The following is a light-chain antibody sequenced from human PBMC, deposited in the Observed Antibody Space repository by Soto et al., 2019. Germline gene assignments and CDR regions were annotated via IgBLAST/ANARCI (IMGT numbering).Light chain of an antibody. V-gene: IGLV2-14*01. CDR2: DVS. J-gene: IGLJ2*01. CDR1: SSDVGRYNH. Sequence: QSALTQPASVSGSPGQSITISCTGTSSDVGRYNHVSWYQQYPGKAPKLMIYDVSNRPSGVSYRFSGSKSGKTAALTISGIQDEDEADYYFSSYTTSSTHVVLGGGTKLTVL. CDR3: SSYTTSSTHVV.